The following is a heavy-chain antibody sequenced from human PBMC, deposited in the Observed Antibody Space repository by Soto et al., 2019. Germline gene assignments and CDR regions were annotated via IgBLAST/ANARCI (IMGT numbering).Heavy chain of an antibody. CDR1: GFTFSSYA. Sequence: EVQLLESGGGLVQPGGSLRLSCAASGFTFSSYAMNWVRRAPGKGLEWVSSISGSGAATYYADSVKGRFPISRDNSRNTLYLHMPSLRAEDTALFYCAKAHTDSSSDTDCDDWGQGTLVSVSS. J-gene: IGHJ4*02. CDR3: AKAHTDSSSDTDCDD. D-gene: IGHD6-25*01. V-gene: IGHV3-23*01. CDR2: ISGSGAAT.